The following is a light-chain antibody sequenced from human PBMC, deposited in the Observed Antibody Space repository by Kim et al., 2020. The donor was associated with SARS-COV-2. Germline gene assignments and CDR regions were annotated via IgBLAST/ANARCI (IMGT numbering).Light chain of an antibody. CDR3: CSYGGTDTLTV. Sequence: SPGQTASITCSGDKLGDKYACWYQQKPGQSPVLVIYQDSKRPSGVPDRFSGSKSGNTASLTISGLQAEDEADYYCCSYGGTDTLTVFGGGTQLTVL. V-gene: IGLV3-1*01. CDR1: KLGDKY. J-gene: IGLJ3*02. CDR2: QDS.